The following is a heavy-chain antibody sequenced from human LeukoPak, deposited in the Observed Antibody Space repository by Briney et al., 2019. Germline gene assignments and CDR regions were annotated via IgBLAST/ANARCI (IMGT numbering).Heavy chain of an antibody. J-gene: IGHJ3*02. V-gene: IGHV4-34*01. CDR1: GGSFSGYY. CDR2: INHSGST. CDR3: ARTTPDIVVVVAAPGGAFDI. D-gene: IGHD2-15*01. Sequence: PSETLSLTCAVYGGSFSGYYWSWIRQPPGKGLEWIGEINHSGSTNYNPSLKSRVTISVDTSKNQFSLKLSSVTAADTAVYYCARTTPDIVVVVAAPGGAFDIWGQGTMVTVSS.